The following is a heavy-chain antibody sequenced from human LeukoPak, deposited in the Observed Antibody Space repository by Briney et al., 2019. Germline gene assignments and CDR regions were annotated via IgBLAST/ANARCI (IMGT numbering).Heavy chain of an antibody. CDR3: AKERGYGYNHIDY. CDR2: ISGSGGST. J-gene: IGHJ4*02. Sequence: GGSLRLSCEASGXPFSSYAMNWVRQAPGKGLEWVLTISGSGGSTYYADSVKGRFTISRDNSKNTVYLQMNSLRAEDTAVYYCAKERGYGYNHIDYWGQGTLVTVSS. D-gene: IGHD5-24*01. CDR1: GXPFSSYA. V-gene: IGHV3-23*01.